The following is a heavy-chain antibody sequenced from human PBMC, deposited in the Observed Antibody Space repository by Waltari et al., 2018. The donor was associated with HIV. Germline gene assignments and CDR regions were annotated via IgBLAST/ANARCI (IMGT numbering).Heavy chain of an antibody. CDR2: VYSNGVT. CDR3: ATLRTVTGTIDD. J-gene: IGHJ4*02. CDR1: TGYITQRYY. Sequence: QLQLQESGPALVKPSDTLPLTCTVSTGYITQRYYWGWVRQSTGTGLEWIGTVYSNGVTHCTPSLESRVTMSVDTSKNQFSLTLTSVTAADTALYFCATLRTVTGTIDDWGQGILVTVSS. D-gene: IGHD4-17*01. V-gene: IGHV4-39*01.